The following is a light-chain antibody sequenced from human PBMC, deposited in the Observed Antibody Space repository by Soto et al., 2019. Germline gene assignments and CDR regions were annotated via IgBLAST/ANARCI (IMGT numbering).Light chain of an antibody. CDR1: QNISRF. CDR2: AAS. Sequence: DIQMTQSPSSLSASVGDRVTITCRASQNISRFLNWYQQKPGKAPKILIFAASSLQSGVPSRFSGSGSGTDFTLTISSLQPEDFATYYCQQSYNKHPALTFGGGTKVEIK. J-gene: IGKJ4*01. V-gene: IGKV1-39*01. CDR3: QQSYNKHPALT.